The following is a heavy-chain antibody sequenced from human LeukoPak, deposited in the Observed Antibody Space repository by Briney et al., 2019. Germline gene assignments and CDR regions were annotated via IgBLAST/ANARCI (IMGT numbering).Heavy chain of an antibody. CDR3: ARVGPSYYYYYMDA. Sequence: PGGSLRLSCSASGFTFSSSWMTWVRQAPGKGLEWVANIKQDGSEQYTADSLNGRFTISRDNDKKLVFLQMNILRVDDTAVYYCARVGPSYYYYYMDAWGNGTTVIVSS. V-gene: IGHV3-7*01. CDR1: GFTFSSSW. J-gene: IGHJ6*03. CDR2: IKQDGSEQ.